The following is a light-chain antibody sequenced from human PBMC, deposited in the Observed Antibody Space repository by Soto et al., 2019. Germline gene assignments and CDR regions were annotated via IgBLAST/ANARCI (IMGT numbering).Light chain of an antibody. CDR1: QSISSW. V-gene: IGKV1-5*01. Sequence: DLQMTQSPSTLSASVGDRVTITCRASQSISSWLAWYQQKPGKAPKLLIYDASSLESGVPSRFSGSGSGTEFTLTISSLQPDDFATYYRQQYNSYWTFGQGTKVDIK. CDR2: DAS. J-gene: IGKJ1*01. CDR3: QQYNSYWT.